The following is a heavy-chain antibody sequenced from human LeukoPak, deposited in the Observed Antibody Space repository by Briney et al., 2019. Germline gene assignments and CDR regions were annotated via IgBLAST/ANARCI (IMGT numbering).Heavy chain of an antibody. CDR3: TRDSSSGNYYYYMDV. CDR2: IRSKANNYAT. J-gene: IGHJ6*03. D-gene: IGHD6-6*01. Sequence: PGGSLRLSCAASGFTFSGSAMYWVRQASGKGLEWVGRIRSKANNYATAYTASVKGRFTISRDDSKNTAYLQMNSPKTEDTAVYYCTRDSSSGNYYYYMDVWGKGTTVTVSS. V-gene: IGHV3-73*01. CDR1: GFTFSGSA.